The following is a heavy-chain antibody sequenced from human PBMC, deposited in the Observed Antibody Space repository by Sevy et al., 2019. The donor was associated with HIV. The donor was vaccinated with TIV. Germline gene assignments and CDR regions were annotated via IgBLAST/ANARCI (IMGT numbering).Heavy chain of an antibody. V-gene: IGHV3-30*14. CDR3: ARDLALSGSYSWLAY. Sequence: GGSLRLSCAASGFTFSSYTMHWVRQAPGKGLEWVAFISYDGSRKYYADSVKGRFTISRDNSKNTLYLQMNNLRAEDTAVFYCARDLALSGSYSWLAYWGQGTLVTFSS. D-gene: IGHD1-26*01. J-gene: IGHJ4*02. CDR2: ISYDGSRK. CDR1: GFTFSSYT.